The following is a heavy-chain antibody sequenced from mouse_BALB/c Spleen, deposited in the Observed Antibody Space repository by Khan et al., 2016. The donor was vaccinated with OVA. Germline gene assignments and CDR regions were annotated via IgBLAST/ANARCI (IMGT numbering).Heavy chain of an antibody. CDR3: ARTARIKY. V-gene: IGHV3-2*02. CDR2: ISYSGST. Sequence: EVQLQESGPGLVKPSQSLSLTCTVTGYPITSGYGWNWIRQFPGNKLEWMGYISYSGSTNYNPSLKSRISITRDTSKNQFFLQFNSVTTEDTATYYCARTARIKYWGQGTTLTVSS. CDR1: GYPITSGYG. J-gene: IGHJ2*01. D-gene: IGHD1-2*01.